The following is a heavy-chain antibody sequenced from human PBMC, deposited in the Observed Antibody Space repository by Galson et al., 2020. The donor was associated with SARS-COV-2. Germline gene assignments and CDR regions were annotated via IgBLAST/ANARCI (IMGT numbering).Heavy chain of an antibody. Sequence: ASVKVSCKASGYTFTGYYLHWVRQAPGQGLEWMGWINPNSGGTNYAQKFQGRVTITGDTSISTAYMELSSLRSDDTAVYFCARSCSSTTCFQTDGMDVWGQGTTVTVSS. V-gene: IGHV1-2*02. CDR3: ARSCSSTTCFQTDGMDV. CDR2: INPNSGGT. CDR1: GYTFTGYY. J-gene: IGHJ6*02. D-gene: IGHD2-2*01.